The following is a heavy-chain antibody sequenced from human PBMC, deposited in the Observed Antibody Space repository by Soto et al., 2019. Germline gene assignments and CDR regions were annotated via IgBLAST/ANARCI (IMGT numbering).Heavy chain of an antibody. J-gene: IGHJ6*02. Sequence: GGSLRLSCAASGFTFSNSWMHWVRQAPGKGLEWVAGISCDGSNKNYADSVKGRFTISRDNSKNTLYLQMNSLRVEDTAVYYYARDEAAYYYWSSQWHYGMDVWGQGTTVTVSS. V-gene: IGHV3-30-3*01. CDR1: GFTFSNSW. CDR3: ARDEAAYYYWSSQWHYGMDV. D-gene: IGHD3-3*01. CDR2: ISCDGSNK.